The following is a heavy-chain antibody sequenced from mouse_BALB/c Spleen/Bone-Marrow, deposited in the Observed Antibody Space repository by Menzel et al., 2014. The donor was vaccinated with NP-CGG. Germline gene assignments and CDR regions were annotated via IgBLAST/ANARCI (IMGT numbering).Heavy chain of an antibody. CDR3: AREGGYYYGSRVAWFAY. D-gene: IGHD1-1*01. Sequence: VNVVESGPGLVAPSQSLSITCTVSGFPLTSYGVHWVRQPPGKGLEWLGVIWAGGSTNYNSALMSRLSISKDNSKSQAFLKMNSLQTDDTAMYYCAREGGYYYGSRVAWFAYWGQGTLVTVSA. V-gene: IGHV2-9*02. J-gene: IGHJ3*01. CDR2: IWAGGST. CDR1: GFPLTSYG.